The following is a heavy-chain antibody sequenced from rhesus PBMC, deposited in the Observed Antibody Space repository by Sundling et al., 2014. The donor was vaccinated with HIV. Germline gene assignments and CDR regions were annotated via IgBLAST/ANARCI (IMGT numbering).Heavy chain of an antibody. Sequence: QLQLQESGPGLVKPSETLSVTCGVSGGSMSSSYWSWIRQAPGKGLDWIGYISGSGSSTKYNPSLKSRVTLSVDTSKNQLSLKLSSVTAADTAVYYCARMIAISMEFDYWGQGVLVTVSS. CDR2: ISGSGSST. CDR1: GGSMSSSY. CDR3: ARMIAISMEFDY. D-gene: IGHD3-22*01. V-gene: IGHV4-169*01. J-gene: IGHJ4*01.